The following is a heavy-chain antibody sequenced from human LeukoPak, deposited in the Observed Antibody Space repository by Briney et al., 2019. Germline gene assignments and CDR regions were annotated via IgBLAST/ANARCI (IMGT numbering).Heavy chain of an antibody. Sequence: GGSLRLSCAASGFAFSNYAMSWVRQARGKGLEWVSSLSGGGDSRYYADSVMGRFTISRDNSKNTLYLQMNSLRAEDTAVYYCAKAVRSMVTGGGYFDSWGQGTLVTVSS. J-gene: IGHJ4*02. CDR2: LSGGGDSR. CDR3: AKAVRSMVTGGGYFDS. D-gene: IGHD3-10*01. CDR1: GFAFSNYA. V-gene: IGHV3-23*01.